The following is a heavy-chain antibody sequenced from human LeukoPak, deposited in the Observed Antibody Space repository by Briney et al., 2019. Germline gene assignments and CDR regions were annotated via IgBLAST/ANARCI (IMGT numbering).Heavy chain of an antibody. CDR2: IYPGDSDT. V-gene: IGHV5-51*01. Sequence: PGESLKISCKGSGYSFTSYWIGWVRQMPGKGLEWMGIIYPGDSDTRYSPSFQGQVTISADKFISTAYLQWSSLKASDTAMYYCARLRAHNWNERVFDYWGQGTLVTVSS. CDR3: ARLRAHNWNERVFDY. D-gene: IGHD1-20*01. J-gene: IGHJ4*02. CDR1: GYSFTSYW.